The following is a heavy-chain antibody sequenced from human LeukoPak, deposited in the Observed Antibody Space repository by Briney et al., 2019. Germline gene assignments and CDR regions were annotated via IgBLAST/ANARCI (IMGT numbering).Heavy chain of an antibody. Sequence: SVTVSCTASGGTFSSYAISWVRQAPGQGLEWMGRIIPILGIANYAQKFQGRVTITADKSTSTAYMELSSLRSEDTAVYYCARVVVVPAAMNYYYGMDVWGQGTTVTVSS. CDR3: ARVVVVPAAMNYYYGMDV. D-gene: IGHD2-2*01. V-gene: IGHV1-69*04. CDR2: IIPILGIA. J-gene: IGHJ6*02. CDR1: GGTFSSYA.